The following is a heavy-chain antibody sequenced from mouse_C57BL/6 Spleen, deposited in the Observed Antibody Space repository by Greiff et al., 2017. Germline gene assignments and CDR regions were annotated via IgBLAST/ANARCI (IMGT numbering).Heavy chain of an antibody. D-gene: IGHD2-2*01. V-gene: IGHV1-53*01. CDR3: ARWGESYYGYDWVAY. J-gene: IGHJ3*01. CDR1: GYTFTSYW. Sequence: QVQLQQPGTELVKPGASVKLSCKASGYTFTSYWMHWVKQRPGQGLEWIGNINPSNGGTNYNEKFKSKATLTVDKSSSTAYMQLSSLTSEDSAVYYCARWGESYYGYDWVAYWGQGTLVTVSA. CDR2: INPSNGGT.